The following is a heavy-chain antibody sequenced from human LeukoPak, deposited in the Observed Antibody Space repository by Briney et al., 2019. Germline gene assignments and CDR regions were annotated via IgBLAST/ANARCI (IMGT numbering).Heavy chain of an antibody. V-gene: IGHV3-74*01. Sequence: GGSLRLSCAASGFTFSSYWMHWVRQAPGKGLVWVSRINSDGSSTSYADSVKGRFTISRDNAKNTLYLQMNSLRAEDTAVYYCAREPPGYYYGMDVWGQGTTVTVSS. CDR3: AREPPGYYYGMDV. CDR2: INSDGSST. CDR1: GFTFSSYW. J-gene: IGHJ6*02.